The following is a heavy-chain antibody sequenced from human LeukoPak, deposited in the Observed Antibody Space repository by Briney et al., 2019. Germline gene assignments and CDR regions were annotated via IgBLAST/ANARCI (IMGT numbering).Heavy chain of an antibody. J-gene: IGHJ4*02. V-gene: IGHV3-7*02. CDR1: GFSFREHW. CDR3: TRGDRGYAESLY. D-gene: IGHD5-12*01. Sequence: PGGSLRLSCTVSGFSFREHWMSWVRQAPGKGLEWVGNIKEDGNEDYYVDSVEGRFVIFRDNAKNSLYLQMHLLRAEDTAVYYCTRGDRGYAESLYWGRGTLVTVSS. CDR2: IKEDGNED.